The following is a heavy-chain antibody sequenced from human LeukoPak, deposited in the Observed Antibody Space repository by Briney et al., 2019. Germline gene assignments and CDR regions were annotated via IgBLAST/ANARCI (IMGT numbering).Heavy chain of an antibody. J-gene: IGHJ4*02. CDR1: GVSISSSSYY. D-gene: IGHD3-9*01. V-gene: IGHV4-39*01. CDR3: ASPDNILTGYYY. Sequence: PSETLSLTCTVSGVSISSSSYYWGWIRQPPGKGLEWIGSIYYSGSTYYNPSLKSRVTISVDTSKNQFSLKLSSVTAADTAVYYCASPDNILTGYYYWGQGTLVTVSS. CDR2: IYYSGST.